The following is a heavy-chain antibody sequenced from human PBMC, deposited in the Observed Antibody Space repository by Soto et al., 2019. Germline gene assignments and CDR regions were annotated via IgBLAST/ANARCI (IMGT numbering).Heavy chain of an antibody. CDR2: ISSSSSTI. V-gene: IGHV3-48*02. Sequence: EVQVVESGGGLVQPGGSLRLSCAASGFTFSSNSMNWVRQAPGKGLEWISYISSSSSTIYADSVKGRFTISRDNAKNSLYLQMNSLRDEDTAVYYCPRVIWSGHLTSDLWGQGTLVTVSS. CDR3: PRVIWSGHLTSDL. J-gene: IGHJ5*02. CDR1: GFTFSSNS. D-gene: IGHD3-3*01.